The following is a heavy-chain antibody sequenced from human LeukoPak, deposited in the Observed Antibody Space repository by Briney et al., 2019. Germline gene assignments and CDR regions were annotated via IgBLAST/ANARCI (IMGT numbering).Heavy chain of an antibody. CDR3: ARDRYCSGGSCYSNWFDP. CDR1: GFTVSSNY. J-gene: IGHJ5*02. Sequence: GGSLRLSCAASGFTVSSNYMSWVRQAPGKGLEPVSVIYSGGSTYYADSVKGRFTISRDNSKNTLYLQMNSLRAEDTAVYYCARDRYCSGGSCYSNWFDPWGQGTLVTVSS. D-gene: IGHD2-15*01. V-gene: IGHV3-66*01. CDR2: IYSGGST.